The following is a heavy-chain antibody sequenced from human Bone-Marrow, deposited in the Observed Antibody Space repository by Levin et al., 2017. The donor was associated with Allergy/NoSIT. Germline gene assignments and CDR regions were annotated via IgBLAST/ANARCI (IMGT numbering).Heavy chain of an antibody. Sequence: GGSLRLSCAASGFTFSNAWMNWVRQTPGKGLEWVGRIKSRADGGTTDYAAPVKGRFTVSREDSKNTLYLHINGLTTDDTAVYYCATDSLVVSGEGWTGGSCDFWGQGTPVTVST. CDR2: IKSRADGGTT. V-gene: IGHV3-15*01. CDR1: GFTFSNAW. J-gene: IGHJ4*02. D-gene: IGHD2-15*01. CDR3: ATDSLVVSGEGWTGGSCDF.